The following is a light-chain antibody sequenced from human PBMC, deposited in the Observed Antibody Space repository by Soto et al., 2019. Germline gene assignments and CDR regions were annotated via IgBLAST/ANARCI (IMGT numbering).Light chain of an antibody. CDR3: QQYGSSSYT. CDR1: QSISSSY. CDR2: AAS. Sequence: EIVLTQSPGTLSLSPGERATLSCRASQSISSSYLAWYQQKPGQAPRLLLYAASSRATGIPDRFSGSGSGTAFTLTISRLEPEDVAVYYCQQYGSSSYTFGQGNQLEIK. V-gene: IGKV3-20*01. J-gene: IGKJ2*01.